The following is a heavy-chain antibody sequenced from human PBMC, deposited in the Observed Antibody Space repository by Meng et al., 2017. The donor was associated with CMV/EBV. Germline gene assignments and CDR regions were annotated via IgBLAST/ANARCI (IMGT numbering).Heavy chain of an antibody. J-gene: IGHJ4*02. CDR2: MNPNSGNT. D-gene: IGHD3-22*01. V-gene: IGHV1-8*02. Sequence: ASVKVSCKASGYTFTSYGISWVRQATGQGLEWMGWMNPNSGNTGYAQKFQGRVTMTRNTSISTAYMELRSLRSDDTAVYYCARDYSPRITMIVVAHLGYWGQGTLVTVSS. CDR3: ARDYSPRITMIVVAHLGY. CDR1: GYTFTSYG.